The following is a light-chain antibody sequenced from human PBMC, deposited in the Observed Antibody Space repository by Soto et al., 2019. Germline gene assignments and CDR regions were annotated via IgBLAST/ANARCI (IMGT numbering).Light chain of an antibody. V-gene: IGLV2-14*01. CDR3: SSYAIRNTRLNV. CDR1: SSDVGGYHS. CDR2: DVR. Sequence: QSALTQPASVSGSPGQSITISCTGTSSDVGGYHSVSWYQQHSGKVPKLIIYDVRLRPSGVPNRFSGSKSGNTASLTISGLQAEDEADYYCSSYAIRNTRLNVFGTGTKVTVL. J-gene: IGLJ1*01.